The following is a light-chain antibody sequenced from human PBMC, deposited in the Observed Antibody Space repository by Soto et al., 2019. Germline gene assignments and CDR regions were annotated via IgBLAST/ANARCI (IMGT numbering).Light chain of an antibody. Sequence: QSVLTQPASVSGSPRQSITISCTGASSDVGSYTYVSWYQQHPGKAPKLMIYEVNNRPSGVSNRCSGSKSGNTASLTISGLQAEDEADYYCSSYTSSSTLYVFGTGTKLTVL. CDR2: EVN. J-gene: IGLJ1*01. CDR1: SSDVGSYTY. V-gene: IGLV2-14*01. CDR3: SSYTSSSTLYV.